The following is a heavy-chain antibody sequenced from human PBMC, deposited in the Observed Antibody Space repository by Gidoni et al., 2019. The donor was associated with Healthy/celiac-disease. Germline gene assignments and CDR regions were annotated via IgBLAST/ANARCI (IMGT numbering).Heavy chain of an antibody. J-gene: IGHJ4*02. CDR2: IIPICGTA. D-gene: IGHD5-12*01. CDR3: ASLPDIVATKAPGNDY. V-gene: IGHV1-69*01. CDR1: EGTFSSYA. Sequence: QVQLVQSGAEVKKPGSSVKISCKDTEGTFSSYAVSWVRQAPGQGLEWMGGIIPICGTANYAQKFQGRVTITADESTSTAYMELSSLRSEDTAVYYCASLPDIVATKAPGNDYWGQGTLVTVSS.